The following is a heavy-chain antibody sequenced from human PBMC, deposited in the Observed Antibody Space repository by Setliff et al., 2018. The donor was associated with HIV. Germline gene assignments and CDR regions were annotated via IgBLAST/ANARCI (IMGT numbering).Heavy chain of an antibody. Sequence: GGSLRLSCAASGFTFSNAWMSWVRQAPGKGLEWVGRIKSKTDGGTTDYAAPVKGRFTISRDDSKSIAYLQMNSLKTEDTAVYYCTRLGAAAAGLNYYYYYMDVWGKGTTVTVSS. CDR1: GFTFSNAW. CDR2: IKSKTDGGTT. D-gene: IGHD6-13*01. V-gene: IGHV3-15*01. J-gene: IGHJ6*03. CDR3: TRLGAAAAGLNYYYYYMDV.